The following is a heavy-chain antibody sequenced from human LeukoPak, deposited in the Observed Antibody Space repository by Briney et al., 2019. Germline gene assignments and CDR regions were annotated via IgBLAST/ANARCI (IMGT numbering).Heavy chain of an antibody. Sequence: ASVKVSFKASGYTFTGYYMHWVRQAPGQGLEWMGWINPNSGGTNYAQKFQGRVTMTRDTSISTAYMELSRLRSDDTAVYYCARAFVVVPAAMDGDYWGQGTLVTVSS. V-gene: IGHV1-2*02. CDR3: ARAFVVVPAAMDGDY. CDR1: GYTFTGYY. D-gene: IGHD2-2*01. J-gene: IGHJ4*02. CDR2: INPNSGGT.